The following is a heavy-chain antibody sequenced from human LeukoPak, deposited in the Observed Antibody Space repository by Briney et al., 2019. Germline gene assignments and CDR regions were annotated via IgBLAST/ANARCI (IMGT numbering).Heavy chain of an antibody. V-gene: IGHV3-7*05. J-gene: IGHJ4*02. D-gene: IGHD3-10*01. Sequence: GGSLRLSCAPSGFTFSNYWMSWVRQAPGKGLEWVANIKQDGSEKYYVDSVKGRFTISRDNAKNSLYLQMNSLRAEDTAVYYCARDRVTMVRGVSYYFDYWGQGSLVTVSS. CDR3: ARDRVTMVRGVSYYFDY. CDR2: IKQDGSEK. CDR1: GFTFSNYW.